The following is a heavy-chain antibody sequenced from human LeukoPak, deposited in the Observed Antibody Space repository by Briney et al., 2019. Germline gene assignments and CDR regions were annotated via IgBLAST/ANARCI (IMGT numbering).Heavy chain of an antibody. J-gene: IGHJ5*02. Sequence: PGGSLRLSCAASGFTFSSYWMSWVRQAPGKGLEWVANIKQDGSEKYYVDSVKGRFTISRDNAKNSLYLQMNSLRAEDTAVYYCARDGYDFWSGYYAGGNWFDPWGQGTLVTVSS. D-gene: IGHD3-3*01. V-gene: IGHV3-7*01. CDR2: IKQDGSEK. CDR1: GFTFSSYW. CDR3: ARDGYDFWSGYYAGGNWFDP.